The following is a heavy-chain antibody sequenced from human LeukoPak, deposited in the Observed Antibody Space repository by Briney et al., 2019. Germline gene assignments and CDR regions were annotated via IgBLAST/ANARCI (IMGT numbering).Heavy chain of an antibody. V-gene: IGHV3-30*02. D-gene: IGHD3-10*01. CDR3: AKVTRFGELLLWGFDY. CDR2: IRYDGSNK. J-gene: IGHJ4*02. Sequence: PGGSLRLSCAASGFTFSSYGMHWVRQAPGKGLEWVAFIRYDGSNKYYADSVKGRFTISRDNSKNTLYLQMNSLRAEDTAVYYCAKVTRFGELLLWGFDYWGQGTLVTVSS. CDR1: GFTFSSYG.